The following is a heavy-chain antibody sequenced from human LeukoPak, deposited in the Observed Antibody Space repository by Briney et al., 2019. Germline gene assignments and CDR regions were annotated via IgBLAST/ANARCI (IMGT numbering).Heavy chain of an antibody. V-gene: IGHV3-7*01. J-gene: IGHJ4*02. CDR3: VRDVGAVCGEVYFDY. Sequence: GGSLRLSCVASGFTFGNHRMSWVRQAPGKGLERVADIRQDGGETYYSNFVRGRLTISTVNGNNSLYPQMHSLRDEDTVMYYCVRDVGAVCGEVYFDYWGQGTLVIVSS. CDR1: GFTFGNHR. D-gene: IGHD3-16*01. CDR2: IRQDGGET.